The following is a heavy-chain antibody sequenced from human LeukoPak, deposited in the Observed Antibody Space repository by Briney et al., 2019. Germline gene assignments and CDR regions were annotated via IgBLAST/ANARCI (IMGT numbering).Heavy chain of an antibody. CDR1: GFTFSSFG. Sequence: GGSLRLSCAASGFTFSSFGMNWVRHAPGKGLDWVAFIQYDGSIKYYADSVKGRFTISRDNSKNTLYLQMNSLRAEDTAMYYCAKDPASYWGQGTLVTVSS. CDR2: IQYDGSIK. V-gene: IGHV3-30*02. CDR3: AKDPASY. J-gene: IGHJ4*02.